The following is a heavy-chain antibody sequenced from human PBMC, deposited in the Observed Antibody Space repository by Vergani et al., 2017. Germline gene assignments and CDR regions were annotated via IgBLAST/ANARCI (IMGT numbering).Heavy chain of an antibody. Sequence: EVQLVESGGGLVKRGGSLRLSCAASVFTFSSYSMNWVRQAPGKGLEWVSSIIRSSSYIHYSDSLKGRFTISRDNAKSSLYLQMTSLRAEDTGVYYCARERYYVGSGRYPYFYYYGLDGWGQGTAVTVSS. D-gene: IGHD3-10*01. CDR1: VFTFSSYS. V-gene: IGHV3-21*01. CDR3: ARERYYVGSGRYPYFYYYGLDG. J-gene: IGHJ6*02. CDR2: IIRSSSYI.